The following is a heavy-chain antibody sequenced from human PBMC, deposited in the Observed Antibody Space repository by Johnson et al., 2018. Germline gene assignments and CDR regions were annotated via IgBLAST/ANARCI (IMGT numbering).Heavy chain of an antibody. CDR2: IYYSGTT. D-gene: IGHD3-3*01. V-gene: IGHV4-59*01. CDR3: AGVRWSVTGGSGCGP. CDR1: GASISSYY. Sequence: QVQLQESGPGLVKPSETLSLTCTVSGASISSYYWSWIRQPPGKGLEWIGYIYYSGTTNYSPSLKSRVPISVDTSKNHFSLKLNSVTAADTAGYYCAGVRWSVTGGSGCGPWGQGTLVTVSA. J-gene: IGHJ5*02.